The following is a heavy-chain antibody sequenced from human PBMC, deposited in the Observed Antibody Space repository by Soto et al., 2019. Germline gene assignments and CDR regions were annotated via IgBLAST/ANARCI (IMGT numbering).Heavy chain of an antibody. CDR1: GGSISSYY. V-gene: IGHV4-59*08. CDR2: IYYSGST. J-gene: IGHJ1*01. CDR3: ASHPIATSPLIYFQH. Sequence: PSETLSLTCTVSGGSISSYYWSWIRQPPGKGLEWIGYIYYSGSTNYNPSLKSRVTISVDTSKNQFSLKLSSVTAADTAVYYCASHPIATSPLIYFQHWGKGTLVTVSS. D-gene: IGHD2-21*01.